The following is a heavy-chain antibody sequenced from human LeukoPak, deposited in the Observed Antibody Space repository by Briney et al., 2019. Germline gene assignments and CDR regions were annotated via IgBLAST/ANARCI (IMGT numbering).Heavy chain of an antibody. J-gene: IGHJ6*02. Sequence: GGSLRLSCAASGFTFSSYAMHWVRQAPGKGLEWVAVISYDGSNKYYADSVKGRFTISRDNSKNTLYLQMNSLRAEDTAVYYCARDYRAVEPLYYGMDVWGQGATVTVSS. CDR1: GFTFSSYA. CDR3: ARDYRAVEPLYYGMDV. CDR2: ISYDGSNK. D-gene: IGHD3-16*02. V-gene: IGHV3-30-3*01.